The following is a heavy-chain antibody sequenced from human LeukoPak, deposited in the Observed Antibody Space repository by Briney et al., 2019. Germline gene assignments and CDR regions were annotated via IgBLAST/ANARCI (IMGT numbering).Heavy chain of an antibody. D-gene: IGHD2-15*01. CDR1: GYTFTSYD. V-gene: IGHV1-8*01. CDR2: MNPNSGNT. CDR3: ARTKPPTHCSGGSCYGTLDDSDAFDI. J-gene: IGHJ3*02. Sequence: GASVKVSCKASGYTFTSYDINWVRQATGQGLEWMGWMNPNSGNTGYAQKFQGRVTMTRNTSISTAYMELSSLRSEDTAVYYCARTKPPTHCSGGSCYGTLDDSDAFDIWGQGTMATVSS.